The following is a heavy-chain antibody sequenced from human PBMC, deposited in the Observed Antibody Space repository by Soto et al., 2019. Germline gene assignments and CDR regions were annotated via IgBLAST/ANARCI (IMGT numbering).Heavy chain of an antibody. CDR2: ISSSSSTI. CDR3: AREYSYGKGLYYGMDV. V-gene: IGHV3-48*01. J-gene: IGHJ6*02. Sequence: PGGSLRLSCAASGFTFSSYSMNWVRQAPGKGLEWVSYISSSSSTIYYADSVKGRFTISRDNAKNSLYLQMNSLRAEDTAVYYCAREYSYGKGLYYGMDVWGQGTTVTVSS. CDR1: GFTFSSYS. D-gene: IGHD5-18*01.